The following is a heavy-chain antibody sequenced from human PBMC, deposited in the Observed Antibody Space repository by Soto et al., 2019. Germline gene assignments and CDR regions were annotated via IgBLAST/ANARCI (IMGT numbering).Heavy chain of an antibody. Sequence: TLSLTCNVSSGSISSGDYYWSWIRQNPGEGLEWIGYIYYSGTTYYNPSLRSRVTISVDTSKNQFSLKVISVTAADTAVYYCARDRYYRLDPWGQGTLVTVS. D-gene: IGHD2-8*01. V-gene: IGHV4-31*03. CDR2: IYYSGTT. CDR1: SGSISSGDYY. CDR3: ARDRYYRLDP. J-gene: IGHJ5*02.